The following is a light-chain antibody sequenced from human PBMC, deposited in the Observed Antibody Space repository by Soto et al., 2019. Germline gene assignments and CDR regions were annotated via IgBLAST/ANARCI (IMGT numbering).Light chain of an antibody. CDR2: AAS. CDR1: ENIRTY. CDR3: QQSYNSPPT. V-gene: IGKV1-39*01. Sequence: DIQMTQSPSSLSASVGDRVTITCRASENIRTYLNWYQQKPGKAPKLLIYAASTLQSGIPSRFSGSGSGTDFIFTISSLQPEYFAAYFCQQSYNSPPTFGQGTKVEI. J-gene: IGKJ1*01.